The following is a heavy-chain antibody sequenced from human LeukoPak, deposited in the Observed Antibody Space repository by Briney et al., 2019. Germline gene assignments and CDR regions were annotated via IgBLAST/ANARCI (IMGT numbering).Heavy chain of an antibody. CDR3: AKERDYGPADY. D-gene: IGHD4/OR15-4a*01. V-gene: IGHV3-23*01. J-gene: IGHJ4*02. CDR2: LSGSGGST. Sequence: GGFLRLSCAASGFIFNKRAMSWVRQAPGKGLEWVSGLSGSGGSTDYADSVKGRFTVSRDNSKNTLFLQMNSLRAEDTAIYYCAKERDYGPADYWGQGTLVTVSS. CDR1: GFIFNKRA.